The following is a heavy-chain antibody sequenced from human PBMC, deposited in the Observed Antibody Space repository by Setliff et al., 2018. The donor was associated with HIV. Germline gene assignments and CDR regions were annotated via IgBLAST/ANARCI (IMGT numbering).Heavy chain of an antibody. CDR2: IISIFDKA. CDR1: GGSFNTYA. CDR3: ARDPTGGAARFDY. V-gene: IGHV1-69*13. J-gene: IGHJ4*02. Sequence: ASVKVSCKSSGGSFNTYAINWVRQAPGQGLEWMGGIISIFDKANYAQKFHGRLTITADESTNTAYMELSSLKSEDTAVYYCARDPTGGAARFDYWGQGTLVTVSS. D-gene: IGHD6-6*01.